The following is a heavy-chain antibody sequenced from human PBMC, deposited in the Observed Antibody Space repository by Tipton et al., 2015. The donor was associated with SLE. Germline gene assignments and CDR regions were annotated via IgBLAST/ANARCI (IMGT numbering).Heavy chain of an antibody. V-gene: IGHV3-23*05. CDR3: AKGHYYDSSVRAFDI. CDR1: GFSFRHFA. Sequence: GSLRLSCAGSGFSFRHFAMTWARQAPGKGLEWVSFISTGSRTKYADSVKGRFTISRDNSEDTVFLQMNDLRPDDSAVYFCAKGHYYDSSVRAFDIWGQGTMVTVPS. D-gene: IGHD3-22*01. CDR2: ISTGSRT. J-gene: IGHJ3*02.